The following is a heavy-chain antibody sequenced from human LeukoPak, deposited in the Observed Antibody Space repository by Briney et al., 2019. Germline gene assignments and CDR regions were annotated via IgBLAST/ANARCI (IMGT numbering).Heavy chain of an antibody. CDR2: ISPYKGNT. Sequence: ASVKVSCKASGYTFTDDGFSWVRQAPGQGLEWMGWISPYKGNTKYADKVLGRVTMSTDISTTTAYMELRGLRSDDTAVYYCARIQVNWYGEVTPLSPPNYGMDVWGQGTTVIVSS. J-gene: IGHJ6*02. CDR3: ARIQVNWYGEVTPLSPPNYGMDV. CDR1: GYTFTDDG. V-gene: IGHV1-18*01. D-gene: IGHD3-10*01.